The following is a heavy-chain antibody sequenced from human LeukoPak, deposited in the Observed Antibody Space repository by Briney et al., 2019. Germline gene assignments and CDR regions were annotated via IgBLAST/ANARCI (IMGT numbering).Heavy chain of an antibody. J-gene: IGHJ4*02. CDR1: GFTVSSNH. D-gene: IGHD4-23*01. V-gene: IGHV3-23*01. CDR2: ISGSGGRT. Sequence: GGSLRLSCAVSGFTVSSNHMSWVRQAPGKGLEWVSAISGSGGRTYYADSVKGRFTISRDNSKNTLYLQMNSLRAEDTAVYYCAKDFNFYAGNPGYWGQGTLVTVSS. CDR3: AKDFNFYAGNPGY.